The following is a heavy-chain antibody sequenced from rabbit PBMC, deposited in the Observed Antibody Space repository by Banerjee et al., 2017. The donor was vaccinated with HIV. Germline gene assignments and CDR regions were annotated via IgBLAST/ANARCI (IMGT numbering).Heavy chain of an antibody. CDR1: GFSFSRSNA. J-gene: IGHJ3*01. Sequence: QEQLVESGGGLVQPGGSLTLTCTASGFSFSRSNAIEWVRQAPGKGLEWIAWIDSGSGSIAYASWAKGRFTITKTSSTTVTLQMTSLTAADTATYFCARDRELWGQGTLVTVS. CDR3: ARDREL. CDR2: IDSGSGSI. V-gene: IGHV1S45*01.